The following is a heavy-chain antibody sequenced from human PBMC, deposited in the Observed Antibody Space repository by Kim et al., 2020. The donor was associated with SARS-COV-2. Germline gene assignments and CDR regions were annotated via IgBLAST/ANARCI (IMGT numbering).Heavy chain of an antibody. Sequence: GGSLRLSCAASGFTFSSYSMNWVRQAPGKGLEWVSSISSSSSYIYYADSVKGRFTISRDNAKNSLYLQMNSLRAEDTAVYYCARGGYDILTGYYRYYYYYYGMDVWGQGTTVTVSS. J-gene: IGHJ6*02. V-gene: IGHV3-21*01. CDR2: ISSSSSYI. D-gene: IGHD3-9*01. CDR3: ARGGYDILTGYYRYYYYYYGMDV. CDR1: GFTFSSYS.